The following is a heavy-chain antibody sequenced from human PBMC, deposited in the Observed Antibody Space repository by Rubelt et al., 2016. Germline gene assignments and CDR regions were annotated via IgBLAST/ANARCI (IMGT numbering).Heavy chain of an antibody. V-gene: IGHV1-69*04. CDR2: IIPILGIA. Sequence: VQSGAEVKKPGSSVKVSCKASGGTFSSYAISWVRQAPGQGLEWMGRIIPILGIANYAQKFQGRGTITADKSTSTAYMELSSLRSEDTAVYYCASPEDSSGWYWWGQGTLVTVSS. J-gene: IGHJ4*02. D-gene: IGHD6-19*01. CDR3: ASPEDSSGWYW. CDR1: GGTFSSYA.